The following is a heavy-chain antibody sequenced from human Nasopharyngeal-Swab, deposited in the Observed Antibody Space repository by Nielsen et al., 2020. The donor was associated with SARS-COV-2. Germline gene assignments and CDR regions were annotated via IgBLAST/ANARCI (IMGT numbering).Heavy chain of an antibody. CDR1: GFTFSSYW. CDR3: ARIGGIAVAADGFDY. V-gene: IGHV3-7*05. J-gene: IGHJ4*02. CDR2: IKRDGSEK. D-gene: IGHD6-19*01. Sequence: LTCAASGFTFSSYWMSWVRQAPGKGLEWVANIKRDGSEKYYVDSVKGRFTISRDNAKNSLYLQMNSLRAEDTAVYYCARIGGIAVAADGFDYWGQGILVTVSS.